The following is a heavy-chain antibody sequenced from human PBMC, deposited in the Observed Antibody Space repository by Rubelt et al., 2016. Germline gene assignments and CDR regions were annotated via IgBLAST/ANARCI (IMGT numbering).Heavy chain of an antibody. V-gene: IGHV4-4*07. CDR3: ARAVDYYDSSGYFGV. CDR2: IYTSGST. Sequence: GRIYTSGSTNYNPSLKSRVTMSVDTSKNQFSLKLSSVTAADTAVYYCARAVDYYDSSGYFGVWGQGTLVTVSS. J-gene: IGHJ4*02. D-gene: IGHD3-22*01.